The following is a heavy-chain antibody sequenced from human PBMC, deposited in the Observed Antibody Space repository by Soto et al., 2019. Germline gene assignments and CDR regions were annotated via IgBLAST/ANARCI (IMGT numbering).Heavy chain of an antibody. D-gene: IGHD3-10*01. J-gene: IGHJ6*02. V-gene: IGHV4-30-4*01. CDR2: IYYSGST. Sequence: LSLTCTVSGGSISSGDYYWSRIRQPPGKGLEWIGYIYYSGSTYYNPSLKSRVTISVDTSKNQFSLKLSSVTAADTAVYYCARDLRITMVRGVYYYYGMDVWGQGTTVTVS. CDR3: ARDLRITMVRGVYYYYGMDV. CDR1: GGSISSGDYY.